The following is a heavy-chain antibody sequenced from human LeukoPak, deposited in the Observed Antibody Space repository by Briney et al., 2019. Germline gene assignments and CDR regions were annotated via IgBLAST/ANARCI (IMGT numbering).Heavy chain of an antibody. D-gene: IGHD4-17*01. CDR1: GGSISSYY. Sequence: PSETLSPTCTVSGGSISSYYWSSIRQPPGKGLEWIGYIYYSGSTNYNPSLKSRVTISVDTSKNQFSLNLSSVTAADTAVNYCARARGDYRWFDPWGQGTLVTVSS. V-gene: IGHV4-59*01. CDR2: IYYSGST. J-gene: IGHJ5*02. CDR3: ARARGDYRWFDP.